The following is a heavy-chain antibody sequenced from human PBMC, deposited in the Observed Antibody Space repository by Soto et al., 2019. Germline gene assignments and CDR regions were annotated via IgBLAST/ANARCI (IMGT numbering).Heavy chain of an antibody. CDR3: VGDRCTTSRCYVFRDF. Sequence: QVQLVQSGAEVTKPGASVQISCRASEDSYTRYYMYWVRKAPGQGLEWLGKINPRGASTNHAQKFQVRVTMAREKSTNTVYMELNRLTSDDTAVYYCVGDRCTTSRCYVFRDFLGQGTLVTFSS. D-gene: IGHD2-2*01. CDR1: EDSYTRYY. CDR2: INPRGAST. J-gene: IGHJ4*02. V-gene: IGHV1-46*03.